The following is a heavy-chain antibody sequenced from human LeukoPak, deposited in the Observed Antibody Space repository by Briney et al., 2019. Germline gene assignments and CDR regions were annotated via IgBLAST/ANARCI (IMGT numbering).Heavy chain of an antibody. J-gene: IGHJ4*02. Sequence: GGSLRLSCAASGFTFDDYAMHWVRQAPGKGLEWVSGISWNSGSIGYADSVKGRFTISRDNAKNSLYLQMNSLRAEDTALYYCAKGGGYDILTGYYRGWGQGTLVTVSS. CDR2: ISWNSGSI. D-gene: IGHD3-9*01. CDR3: AKGGGYDILTGYYRG. CDR1: GFTFDDYA. V-gene: IGHV3-9*01.